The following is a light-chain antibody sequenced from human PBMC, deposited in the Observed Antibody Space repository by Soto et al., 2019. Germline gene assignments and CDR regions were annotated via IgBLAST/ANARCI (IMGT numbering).Light chain of an antibody. CDR3: QSYDSRLSAYV. V-gene: IGLV1-40*01. CDR2: TNN. J-gene: IGLJ1*01. Sequence: QSVLTQPPSVSGAPGQRVTISCTGSSSNIGVGYDVHWYLQLPGTAPKLLVYTNNNRPSGVPDRFSGSKSDTSASLAISGLRAEDEADYYCQSYDSRLSAYVFGTGTKLTVL. CDR1: SSNIGVGYD.